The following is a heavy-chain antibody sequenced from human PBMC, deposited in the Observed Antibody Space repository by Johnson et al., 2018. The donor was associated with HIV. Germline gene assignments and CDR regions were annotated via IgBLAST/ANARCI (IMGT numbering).Heavy chain of an antibody. J-gene: IGHJ3*01. D-gene: IGHD1-1*01. CDR2: INWNGDTT. CDR1: GFTFSSYA. Sequence: VQLVESGGGLAQPGGSLRLSCAASGFTFSSYAMSWVRQAPGKGLQWVSGINWNGDTTTYADSVKGRFTISRDNAKNSLYLQMNSLRAEDTALYSCAKDRVRYTSDVDAFDLWGQGTMVTVSS. V-gene: IGHV3-20*04. CDR3: AKDRVRYTSDVDAFDL.